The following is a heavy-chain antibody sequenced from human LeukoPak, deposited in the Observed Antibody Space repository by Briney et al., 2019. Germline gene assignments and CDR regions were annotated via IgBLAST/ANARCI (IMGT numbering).Heavy chain of an antibody. D-gene: IGHD6-13*01. V-gene: IGHV3-23*01. CDR3: AKEERYSSSLDY. Sequence: PGGSLRLSCAAPGLTFSSYAMSWVRQAPGKGLEWVSAISGSGGSTYYADSVKGRFTISRDNSKNTLYLQMNSLRAEDTAVYYCAKEERYSSSLDYWGQGTLVTVSS. J-gene: IGHJ4*02. CDR2: ISGSGGST. CDR1: GLTFSSYA.